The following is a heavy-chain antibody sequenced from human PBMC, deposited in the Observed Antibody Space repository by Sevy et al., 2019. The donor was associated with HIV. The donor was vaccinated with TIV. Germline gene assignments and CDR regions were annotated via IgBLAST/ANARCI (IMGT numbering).Heavy chain of an antibody. J-gene: IGHJ6*02. D-gene: IGHD6-13*01. Sequence: ASVKVSCKASGGTFSSYAISWVRQAPGQGLEWMGGIIPIFGTANYAQKFQGRVTITADESTSTAYMELSSLRSEDTAVYYCARAPWYSCTPDPEYYYYYYGMDVWGQGTTVTVSS. V-gene: IGHV1-69*13. CDR3: ARAPWYSCTPDPEYYYYYYGMDV. CDR1: GGTFSSYA. CDR2: IIPIFGTA.